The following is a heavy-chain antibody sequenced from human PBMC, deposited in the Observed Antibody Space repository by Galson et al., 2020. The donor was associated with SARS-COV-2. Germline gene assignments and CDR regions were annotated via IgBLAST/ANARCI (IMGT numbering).Heavy chain of an antibody. V-gene: IGHV4-39*01. CDR3: AVLPGWLHPSGPQLRFDY. CDR2: IYYSGST. Sequence: SETLSLTCTVSGGSISSSSYYWGWISQPPGKGLEWIGSIYYSGSTYYNPSLKSRVTISVDTSKNQFSLKLSSVTAADTAVYYCAVLPGWLHPSGPQLRFDYWGQGTLVTVSS. J-gene: IGHJ4*02. CDR1: GGSISSSSYY. D-gene: IGHD5-12*01.